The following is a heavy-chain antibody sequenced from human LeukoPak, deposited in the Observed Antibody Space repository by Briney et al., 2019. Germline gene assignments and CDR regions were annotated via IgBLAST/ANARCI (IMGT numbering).Heavy chain of an antibody. D-gene: IGHD6-13*01. CDR3: ARDILATSIAAPYY. V-gene: IGHV4-59*01. CDR1: GGTIINYY. J-gene: IGHJ4*02. Sequence: SETLSLTCTVSGGTIINYYWSWIRQPPGKTLEWIGYIIYGGSTNYNPSLKSRLTISIDTSKTQVSLKLSSVTAADTAVYYCARDILATSIAAPYYWGQGTLVTVSS. CDR2: IIYGGST.